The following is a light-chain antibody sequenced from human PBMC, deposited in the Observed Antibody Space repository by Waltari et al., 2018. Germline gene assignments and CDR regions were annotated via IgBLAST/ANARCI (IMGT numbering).Light chain of an antibody. J-gene: IGKJ1*01. V-gene: IGKV3-20*01. CDR2: AAS. CDR1: QSVGRT. CDR3: QHYVRLPVT. Sequence: EIVLTQSPGTLSLSPGETATLSCRASQSVGRTLAWYQQKPGQAPRLLIYAASTRATGIPDRFSGSGSGTDFRLTINRLEPEDFAVYYCQHYVRLPVTFGQGTTVELK.